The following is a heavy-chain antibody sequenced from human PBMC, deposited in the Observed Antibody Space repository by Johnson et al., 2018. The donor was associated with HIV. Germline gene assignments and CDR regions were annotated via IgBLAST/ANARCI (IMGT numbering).Heavy chain of an antibody. J-gene: IGHJ3*02. Sequence: VQLVESGGDVVRPGGSLRLSCAASGFTFSRYWMHWVRQAPGKGLVWVSRINSDGSSTNYADSVKGRFTISRDNAKNTLFLQMNSLRVEDTAVYYCATCSDQVLLGGDAFDIWGQGTMVTVSS. CDR1: GFTFSRYW. CDR2: INSDGSST. CDR3: ATCSDQVLLGGDAFDI. V-gene: IGHV3-74*02. D-gene: IGHD3-16*01.